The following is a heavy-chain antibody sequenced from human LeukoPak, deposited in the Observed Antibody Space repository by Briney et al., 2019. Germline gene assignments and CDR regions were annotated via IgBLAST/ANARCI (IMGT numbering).Heavy chain of an antibody. J-gene: IGHJ4*02. D-gene: IGHD5-24*01. Sequence: SVKVSCKAPGGTFSSFAFGWVRQAPGQGLEWMGGVIPLFGTANYAQMFQGRVTMTADESTTTAYMELRSLRSEDTAVYYCARASRRDGYNSTFDYWGQGTLVTVSS. V-gene: IGHV1-69*13. CDR3: ARASRRDGYNSTFDY. CDR2: VIPLFGTA. CDR1: GGTFSSFA.